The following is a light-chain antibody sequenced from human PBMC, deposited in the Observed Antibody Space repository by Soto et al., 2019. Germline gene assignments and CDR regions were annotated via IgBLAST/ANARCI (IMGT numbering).Light chain of an antibody. CDR1: QTVSSTY. V-gene: IGKV3-20*01. CDR2: GAS. Sequence: EIVLTQSPATLSLSPGERATLSCRASQTVSSTYLAWYQQKPAQAPRLLIFGASSRATGLPDRFSGSGSGTDFTLTISRLEPEDFAVYYCQQYGSSPLCTFGQGTKLEIK. J-gene: IGKJ2*02. CDR3: QQYGSSPLCT.